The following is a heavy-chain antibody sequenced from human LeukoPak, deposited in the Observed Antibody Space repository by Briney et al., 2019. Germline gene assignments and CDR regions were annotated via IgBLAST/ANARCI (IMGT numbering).Heavy chain of an antibody. CDR1: GGTFSIYA. D-gene: IGHD3-22*01. CDR3: ARVLLDYYDSSGYPSDY. V-gene: IGHV1-69*04. Sequence: GASVTVSFKASGGTFSIYAISWVRQAPGQGLEWLGRIIPILGIANYAQKFQGRVTITADKSTSTAYMELSSLRSEDTAVYYCARVLLDYYDSSGYPSDYWGQGTLVTVSS. J-gene: IGHJ4*02. CDR2: IIPILGIA.